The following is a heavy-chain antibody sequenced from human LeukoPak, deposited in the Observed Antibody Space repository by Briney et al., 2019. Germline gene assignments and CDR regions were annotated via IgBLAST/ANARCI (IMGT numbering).Heavy chain of an antibody. CDR1: GGSISNYY. CDR2: IYYSGST. CDR3: ARGYCSGGSCPNFDY. D-gene: IGHD2-15*01. V-gene: IGHV4-59*12. Sequence: AETLSLTCTVSGGSISNYYWSWIRQPPGKGLEWIGYIYYSGSTKYNPSLKSRVTISVDTSKNQFSLKLSSVTAADTAVYYCARGYCSGGSCPNFDYWGQGTLVTVSS. J-gene: IGHJ4*02.